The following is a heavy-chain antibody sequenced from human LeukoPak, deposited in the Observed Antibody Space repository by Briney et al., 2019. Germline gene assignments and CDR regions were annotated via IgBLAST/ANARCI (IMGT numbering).Heavy chain of an antibody. CDR3: ARLEAAARPGPFDY. CDR1: GFTFSSYA. J-gene: IGHJ4*02. D-gene: IGHD6-13*01. V-gene: IGHV3-64*02. CDR2: IRSNGGST. Sequence: GGSLRLSCAASGFTFSSYAMHWVRQAPGKGLEYVSAIRSNGGSTYYADSVKGRFTISRDNSTNTLYLQMGSLRAEDMAVYYCARLEAAARPGPFDYWGQGTLVTVSS.